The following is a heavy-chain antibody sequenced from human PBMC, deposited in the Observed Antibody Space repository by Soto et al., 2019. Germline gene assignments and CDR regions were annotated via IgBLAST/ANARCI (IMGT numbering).Heavy chain of an antibody. CDR2: ISASGGTT. D-gene: IGHD3-16*01. CDR3: AKAWGWFDP. Sequence: EVQLLESGGDLVHPGGSLSLSCAASGFTFTCYAMTWVRQAPEKGLEWVSSISASGGTTYYTDSVKGRFTISRDNSKNTLFLQMTSLRAEDTAVYYCAKAWGWFDPWGQGTLVTVSS. J-gene: IGHJ5*02. CDR1: GFTFTCYA. V-gene: IGHV3-23*01.